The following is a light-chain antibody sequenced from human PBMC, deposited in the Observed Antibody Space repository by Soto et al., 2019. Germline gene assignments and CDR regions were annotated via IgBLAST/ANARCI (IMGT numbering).Light chain of an antibody. CDR3: MRCLQTPPI. V-gene: IGKV2-28*01. CDR2: LGS. CDR1: QSLLHSNGYNY. Sequence: EIVMTQSPLSLPVTPGEPASISCRSSQSLLHSNGYNYLDWYLQKPGQSPQVLIYLGSNRASGVPVRFSGSGSGTDFTLKISRVEAEDVGIYYCMRCLQTPPIFGPGTKVDIK. J-gene: IGKJ3*01.